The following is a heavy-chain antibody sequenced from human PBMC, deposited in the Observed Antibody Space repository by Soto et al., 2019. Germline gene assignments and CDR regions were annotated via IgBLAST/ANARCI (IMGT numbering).Heavy chain of an antibody. CDR1: GFSFSSYL. CDR2: INQDGSEK. V-gene: IGHV3-7*01. D-gene: IGHD1-26*01. Sequence: GASLRLSCAVSGFSFSSYLLRCVSQTPWKGLEWLANINQDGSEKYYVDSVKGRFTSSRDNAKNPLYLQMNSLRAEDTAVYYCARKLIVGPAEYFQHWGQGTLVNVSS. J-gene: IGHJ1*01. CDR3: ARKLIVGPAEYFQH.